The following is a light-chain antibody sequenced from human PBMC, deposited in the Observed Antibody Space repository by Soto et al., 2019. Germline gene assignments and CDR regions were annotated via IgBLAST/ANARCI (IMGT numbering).Light chain of an antibody. J-gene: IGKJ2*01. CDR1: QSISSW. V-gene: IGKV1-5*03. CDR2: KAS. CDR3: QQYAYHPYT. Sequence: DIQMTQSPSTLSASVGDRVTITCRASQSISSWLAWYQQKPGEAPKILIYKASSLETGVPSRFSGSGSGTEFTLTISSLQPDDFATYYCQQYAYHPYTFGQGTKLEIK.